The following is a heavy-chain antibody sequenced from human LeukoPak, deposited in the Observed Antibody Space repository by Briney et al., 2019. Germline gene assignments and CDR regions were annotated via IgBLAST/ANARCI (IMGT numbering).Heavy chain of an antibody. CDR1: GGTFSSYG. V-gene: IGHV1-18*01. Sequence: ASVKVSCKASGGTFSSYGISWVRQAPGQGLEWMGWISAYNGNTNYAQKLQGRVTMTTDTSTSTAYMELRSLRSDDTAVYYCARDTASRIVVVPRSDYWGQGTLVTVSS. D-gene: IGHD2-2*01. J-gene: IGHJ4*02. CDR2: ISAYNGNT. CDR3: ARDTASRIVVVPRSDY.